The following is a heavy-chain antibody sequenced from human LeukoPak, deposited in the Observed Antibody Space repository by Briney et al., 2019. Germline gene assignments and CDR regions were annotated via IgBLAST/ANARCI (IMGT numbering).Heavy chain of an antibody. CDR2: INPSGVTT. V-gene: IGHV1-46*01. Sequence: ASVKVSCKASGYTFTGYYMHWVRQAPGQGLEWMGIINPSGVTTSYTQKFQGRVTMTRDMSTSTVYMELSSLRSEDTAVYYCASLSRWYPTRNYYYYMDVWGKGTTVTVSS. CDR3: ASLSRWYPTRNYYYYMDV. D-gene: IGHD6-13*01. J-gene: IGHJ6*03. CDR1: GYTFTGYY.